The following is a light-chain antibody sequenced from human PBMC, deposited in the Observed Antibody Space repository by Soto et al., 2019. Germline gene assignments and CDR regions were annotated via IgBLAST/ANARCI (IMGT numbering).Light chain of an antibody. CDR2: DAS. V-gene: IGKV3-11*01. CDR3: QQRSNWPIT. Sequence: EIVLTQSPDTLSLSPGERATLSCRASHSVSTYLAWYQQKRGQAPRLLIYDASNRATGIPARFRGSGSGTDLTITINSLEPEDFEVYYCQQRSNWPITFGQGTKVDIK. J-gene: IGKJ1*01. CDR1: HSVSTY.